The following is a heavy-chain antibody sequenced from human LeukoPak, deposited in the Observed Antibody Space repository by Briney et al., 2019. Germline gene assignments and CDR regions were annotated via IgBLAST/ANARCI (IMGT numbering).Heavy chain of an antibody. J-gene: IGHJ6*03. CDR3: ARGLQYQLLKALGHYYMDV. CDR2: IISISGTA. CDR1: GGTFSSHA. D-gene: IGHD2-2*01. V-gene: IGHV1-69*05. Sequence: PAASVKVSCKASGGTFSSHAIAWVRQAPGQGPEWMGGIISISGTANYAQKFQGRVTITTDESTSTAYLELSSLASDDTAVYYCARGLQYQLLKALGHYYMDVWGEGTTVTVSS.